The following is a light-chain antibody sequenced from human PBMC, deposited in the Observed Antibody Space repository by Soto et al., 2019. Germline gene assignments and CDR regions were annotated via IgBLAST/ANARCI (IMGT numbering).Light chain of an antibody. V-gene: IGKV3-15*01. CDR1: QSVSSN. Sequence: EIVMTQSPATLSVSPGERATLSCRASQSVSSNLAWYQQKLGQAPRLLIYGASTRATGIPARFSGSGSGTEFTLTISSLQSEDFGVYYCQQYNNRPLPFGGGTKVEIK. CDR3: QQYNNRPLP. J-gene: IGKJ4*01. CDR2: GAS.